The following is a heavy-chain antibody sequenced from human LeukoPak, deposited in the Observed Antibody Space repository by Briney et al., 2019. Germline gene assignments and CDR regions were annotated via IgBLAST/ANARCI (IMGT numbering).Heavy chain of an antibody. CDR2: IIPILGIA. Sequence: ASVKVSCKASGGTFSSYAISWVRQAPGRGLEWMGRIIPILGIANYAQKFQGRVTITADKSTSTAYMELSSLRSEDTAVYYCNRITYYYDSSGYYPGDFDYWGQGTLVTVSS. CDR1: GGTFSSYA. J-gene: IGHJ4*02. CDR3: NRITYYYDSSGYYPGDFDY. D-gene: IGHD3-22*01. V-gene: IGHV1-69*04.